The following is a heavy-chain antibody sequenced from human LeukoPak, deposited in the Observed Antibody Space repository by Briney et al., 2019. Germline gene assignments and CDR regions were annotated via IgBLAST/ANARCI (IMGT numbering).Heavy chain of an antibody. V-gene: IGHV3-21*01. CDR2: ISSSSSYI. CDR1: GFTFSSYS. D-gene: IGHD6-13*01. J-gene: IGHJ4*02. CDR3: ARDLIKQQLVARPDY. Sequence: GGSLRLSCAASGFTFSSYSMNWVRQAPGKGLEWVSSISSSSSYIYYADSVKGRFTISRDNAKNSLYLQMNSLRAEDTAVYYCARDLIKQQLVARPDYWGQGTPVTVSS.